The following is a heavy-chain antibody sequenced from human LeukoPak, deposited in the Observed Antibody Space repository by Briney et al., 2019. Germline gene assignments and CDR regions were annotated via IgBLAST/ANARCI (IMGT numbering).Heavy chain of an antibody. D-gene: IGHD2-2*01. CDR1: GGSFSGYY. V-gene: IGHV4-34*01. CDR3: ATRAPRYCSSTSCYWGRASWFDP. Sequence: SETLSLTCAVYGGSFSGYYWSWIRQPPGKGLEWIGEINHSGSTNDNPSLMSRVTISVDTSKNQFSLKLSSVTAADTAVYYCATRAPRYCSSTSCYWGRASWFDPWGQGTLVTVSS. J-gene: IGHJ5*02. CDR2: INHSGST.